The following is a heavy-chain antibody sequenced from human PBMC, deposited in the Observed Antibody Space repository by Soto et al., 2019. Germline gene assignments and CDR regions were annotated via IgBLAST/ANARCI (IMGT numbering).Heavy chain of an antibody. Sequence: GASVKVSCKVSGYTLTELSMHWVRQAPGKGLEWMGGFDPEDGETIYAQKFQGRVTMTEDTSTDTAYMELSSLRSEDTAVYYCATGRLREELLLEFWYWGQGTLVTVSS. J-gene: IGHJ4*02. CDR2: FDPEDGET. CDR3: ATGRLREELLLEFWY. CDR1: GYTLTELS. V-gene: IGHV1-24*01. D-gene: IGHD1-26*01.